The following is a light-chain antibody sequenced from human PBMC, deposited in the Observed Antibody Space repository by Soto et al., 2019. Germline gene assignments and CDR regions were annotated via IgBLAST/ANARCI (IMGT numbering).Light chain of an antibody. V-gene: IGLV2-14*02. CDR2: ATS. Sequence: QSVLTQPAAVSGSPGQSITISCTGTSSDVGNYNLVSWYQQYPGKAPKLMIYATSKRPSGVPARFSGSKSGNTASLTISGLQAEDEADYYCCSYSGTYTVVFGGGTKVTVL. J-gene: IGLJ3*02. CDR1: SSDVGNYNL. CDR3: CSYSGTYTVV.